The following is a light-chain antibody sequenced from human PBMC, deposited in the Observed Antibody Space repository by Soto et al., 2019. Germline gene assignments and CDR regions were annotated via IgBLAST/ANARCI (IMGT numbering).Light chain of an antibody. V-gene: IGLV2-14*01. CDR2: EVT. J-gene: IGLJ3*02. Sequence: QSALTQPACVSGSPGQSITISCTGTSNDVGIYNYVSWYQQHPGKAPKLIIYEVTNRPSGVSDRFSGSKSDNTASLTISGLQAEDEADYYCSSYTISSTWVFGGGTKLTVL. CDR3: SSYTISSTWV. CDR1: SNDVGIYNY.